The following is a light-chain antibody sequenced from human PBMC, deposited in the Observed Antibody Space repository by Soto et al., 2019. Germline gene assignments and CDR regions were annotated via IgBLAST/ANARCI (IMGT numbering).Light chain of an antibody. CDR3: SSYTSSSTKV. V-gene: IGLV2-14*01. J-gene: IGLJ1*01. CDR2: DVS. CDR1: SSDVGGYNY. Sequence: QSALTQPASVFGSPGQSITISCTGTSSDVGGYNYVSWYQQHPGKAPKLMIYDVSNRPSGVSNRFSGSKCGNTASLTISGLQAEDEADYYCSSYTSSSTKVFGTGTKVTVL.